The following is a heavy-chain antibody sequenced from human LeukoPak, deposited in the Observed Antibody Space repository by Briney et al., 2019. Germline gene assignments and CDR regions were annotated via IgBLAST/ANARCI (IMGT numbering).Heavy chain of an antibody. Sequence: SETLSLTCTVSGYSISSGYYWGWIRQPPGKGLEWIGSIYHSGSTYYNPSLKSRVTISVDTSKNQFSLKLSSVTAADTAVYYCAREGDSSSSVRFDPWGQGTLVTVSS. V-gene: IGHV4-38-2*02. CDR1: GYSISSGYY. CDR3: AREGDSSSSVRFDP. D-gene: IGHD6-6*01. J-gene: IGHJ5*02. CDR2: IYHSGST.